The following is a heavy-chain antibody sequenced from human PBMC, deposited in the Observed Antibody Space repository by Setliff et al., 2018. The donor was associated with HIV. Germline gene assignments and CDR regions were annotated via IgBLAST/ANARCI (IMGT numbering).Heavy chain of an antibody. Sequence: SETLSLTCSVSGGSISSSNNYWGWIRQPPGKGLEWIGSIYYSGSTYYNPSLKSRVTISADTSKNQISLKLNSVTAADTAVYYCARGIGPLPNWENFYYSMDVWGKGTTVTVSS. CDR1: GGSISSSNNY. D-gene: IGHD1-26*01. J-gene: IGHJ6*03. CDR2: IYYSGST. CDR3: ARGIGPLPNWENFYYSMDV. V-gene: IGHV4-39*01.